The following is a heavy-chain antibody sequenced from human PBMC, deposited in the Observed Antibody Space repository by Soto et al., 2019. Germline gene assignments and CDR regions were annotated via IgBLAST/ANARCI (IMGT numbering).Heavy chain of an antibody. Sequence: EVQLVESGGGWVQPGRSLRLSCAASGFTFENYAMHWVRQGPGKGLEWVAGISWKSGSIGYADSVRGRFTISRDNAKNSLYLQMNSLRPEDTALYYCAKDKVYSNYQYYFASWGQVTLVTVSS. D-gene: IGHD4-4*01. J-gene: IGHJ4*02. CDR1: GFTFENYA. V-gene: IGHV3-9*01. CDR3: AKDKVYSNYQYYFAS. CDR2: ISWKSGSI.